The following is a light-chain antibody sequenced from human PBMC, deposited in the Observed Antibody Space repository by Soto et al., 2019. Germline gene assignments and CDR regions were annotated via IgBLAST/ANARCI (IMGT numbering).Light chain of an antibody. CDR3: QQRSVWLT. J-gene: IGKJ5*01. CDR2: DSS. CDR1: QSVGSS. V-gene: IGKV3-11*01. Sequence: EIVLTQSPGTLSLSPGERATLSCRASQSVGSSLAWFQQKPGQAPRLLIYDSSNRATGIPARFSGSGSGTDFTLTISSLEPGGFAIYYCQQRSVWLTFGHGTRLAI.